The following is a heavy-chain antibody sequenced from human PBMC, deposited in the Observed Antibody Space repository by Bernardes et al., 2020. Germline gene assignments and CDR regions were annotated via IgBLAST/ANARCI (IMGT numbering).Heavy chain of an antibody. J-gene: IGHJ1*01. CDR1: GFTFSSYA. V-gene: IGHV3-23*01. Sequence: GGSLRLSCAASGFTFSSYAMSWVRQAPGKGLEWVSAISGSGGSTYYADSVKGRFTISRDNSKNTLYLQMNSLRAEDTAVYYCATRPYCSSTSCYDAAEYFQHWGQGTLVTVSS. D-gene: IGHD2-2*01. CDR3: ATRPYCSSTSCYDAAEYFQH. CDR2: ISGSGGST.